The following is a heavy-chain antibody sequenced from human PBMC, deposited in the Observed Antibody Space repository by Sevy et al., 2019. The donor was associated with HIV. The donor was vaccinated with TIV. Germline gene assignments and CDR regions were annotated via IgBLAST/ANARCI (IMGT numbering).Heavy chain of an antibody. Sequence: SETLSLTCTVSGGSISSSSYYWGWIRQPPGKGLEWIGSIYYSGSTYYNPSLKSRVTISLDTSKNQFSLKLSSVTAADTAVYYCARLDFWSGYPYFDYWGQGTLVTVSS. V-gene: IGHV4-39*01. CDR2: IYYSGST. D-gene: IGHD3-3*01. CDR3: ARLDFWSGYPYFDY. J-gene: IGHJ4*02. CDR1: GGSISSSSYY.